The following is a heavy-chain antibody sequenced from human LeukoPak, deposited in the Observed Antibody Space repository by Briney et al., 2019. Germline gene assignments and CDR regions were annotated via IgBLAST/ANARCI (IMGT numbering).Heavy chain of an antibody. D-gene: IGHD6-19*01. CDR3: AKDHRGIAVAGRVTYFDY. CDR2: INSDGSST. V-gene: IGHV3-74*01. CDR1: GFTFSSYW. Sequence: GGSLRLSCAASGFTFSSYWMHWVRQAPGKGLVWVSRINSDGSSTSYADSVKGRFTIPRDNSKNTLYLQMNSLRAEDTAVYYCAKDHRGIAVAGRVTYFDYWGQGTLVTVSS. J-gene: IGHJ4*02.